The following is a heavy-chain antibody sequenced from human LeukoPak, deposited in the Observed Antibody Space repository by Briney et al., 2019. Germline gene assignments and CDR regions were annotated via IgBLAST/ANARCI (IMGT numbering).Heavy chain of an antibody. D-gene: IGHD6-6*01. CDR1: AFTVSSNY. CDR3: VLGSSDYFDY. Sequence: GGSLRLSCAASAFTVSSNYMSWVRQAPGKGLEWVSVIYSGGSTYYADSVKGRFTISRDNSKNTLYLQMNSLRAEDTAVYYCVLGSSDYFDYWGQGTLVTVSS. J-gene: IGHJ4*02. V-gene: IGHV3-66*02. CDR2: IYSGGST.